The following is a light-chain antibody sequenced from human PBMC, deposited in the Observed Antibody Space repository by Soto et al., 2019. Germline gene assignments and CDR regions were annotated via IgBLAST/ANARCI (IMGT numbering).Light chain of an antibody. CDR2: YDS. CDR1: NIGRKS. J-gene: IGLJ2*01. V-gene: IGLV3-21*01. Sequence: SYELTQPPSVSVAPGEPARITCWGNNIGRKSVHWYHQKPGQAPLLVIYYDSDPPPGIHARFSGSNSGNTVTLTSTRDEDGDEAEYYCQVGDSNSDNSVFGVGTKITVL. CDR3: QVGDSNSDNSV.